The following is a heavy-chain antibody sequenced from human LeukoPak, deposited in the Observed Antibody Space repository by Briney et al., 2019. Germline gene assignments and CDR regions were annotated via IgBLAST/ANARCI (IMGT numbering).Heavy chain of an antibody. CDR3: ARDDYGGNPRY. J-gene: IGHJ4*02. CDR2: ISGSGGGT. CDR1: GFTFSSYA. Sequence: GGSLRLSCAASGFTFSSYAMSWVRQAPGKGLEWVSAISGSGGGTYYADSVKGRFTISRDNSKNTLYLQMNSLRAEDTAVYYCARDDYGGNPRYWGQGTLVTVSS. V-gene: IGHV3-23*01. D-gene: IGHD4-23*01.